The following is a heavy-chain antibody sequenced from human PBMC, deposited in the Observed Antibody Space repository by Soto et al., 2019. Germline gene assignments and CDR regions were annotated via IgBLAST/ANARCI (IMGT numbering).Heavy chain of an antibody. CDR2: ISYDGSNK. V-gene: IGHV3-30-3*01. Sequence: GGSLRLSCAASGFTFSSYAMHWVRQVPGKGLEWVAVISYDGSNKYYADSVKGRFTISRDNSKNALYLQMNSLRAEDTAVYYCVRDFCGYCSGGSCFYGMDVWGQGTTVTVSS. CDR3: VRDFCGYCSGGSCFYGMDV. CDR1: GFTFSSYA. D-gene: IGHD2-15*01. J-gene: IGHJ6*02.